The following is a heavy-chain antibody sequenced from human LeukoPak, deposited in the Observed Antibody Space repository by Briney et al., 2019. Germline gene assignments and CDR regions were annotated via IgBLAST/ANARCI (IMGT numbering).Heavy chain of an antibody. Sequence: GGSLRLSCAASGFTFSSYAMSWVRQAPGKGLEWVSAISGSGGSTYYADSVKGRFTISRDNSKNTLYLQMNSLRAEDTAVYYCAKAMGDIVVVVAAPSSWFDPWGQGTLVTVSS. V-gene: IGHV3-23*01. J-gene: IGHJ5*02. CDR1: GFTFSSYA. D-gene: IGHD2-15*01. CDR2: ISGSGGST. CDR3: AKAMGDIVVVVAAPSSWFDP.